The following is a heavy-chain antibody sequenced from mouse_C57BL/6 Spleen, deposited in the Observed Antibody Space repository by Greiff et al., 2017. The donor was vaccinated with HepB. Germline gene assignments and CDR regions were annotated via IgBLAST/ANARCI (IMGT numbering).Heavy chain of an antibody. CDR1: GFTFSSYG. D-gene: IGHD1-1*02. CDR3: ARQGGTGAWFAY. V-gene: IGHV5-6*01. Sequence: EVQLQQSGGDLVKPGGSLKLSCAASGFTFSSYGMSWVRQTPDKRLEWVATISSGGSYTYYPDSVKGRFTISRDNAKNTLYLQMSSLKSEDTAMYYCARQGGTGAWFAYWGQGTLVTVSA. CDR2: ISSGGSYT. J-gene: IGHJ3*01.